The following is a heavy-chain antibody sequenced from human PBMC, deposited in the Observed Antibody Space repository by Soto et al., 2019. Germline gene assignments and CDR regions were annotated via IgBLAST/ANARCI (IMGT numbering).Heavy chain of an antibody. J-gene: IGHJ5*02. Sequence: QVQLVQSGAEVKKPGASVKVSCKASGYTLNNYYMQWVRQAPGQGLEWMGIINPSGGTTTYAQKFQGRVTMTRDTSTRTFYMDLSSLTSEDTAVYYCARAGYYYGSGSFHLFDPWGQGSPITVSS. V-gene: IGHV1-46*02. D-gene: IGHD3-10*01. CDR1: GYTLNNYY. CDR2: INPSGGTT. CDR3: ARAGYYYGSGSFHLFDP.